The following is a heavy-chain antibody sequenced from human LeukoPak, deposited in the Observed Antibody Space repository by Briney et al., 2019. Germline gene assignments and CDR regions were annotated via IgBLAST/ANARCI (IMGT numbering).Heavy chain of an antibody. J-gene: IGHJ6*02. V-gene: IGHV1-2*02. D-gene: IGHD1-20*01. CDR1: GYTFTGYY. CDR2: INPNSGGT. CDR3: ARDPHRYNWNYYYGMDV. Sequence: ASVKVSCKASGYTFTGYYMHWVRQAPGQGLEWMGWINPNSGGTNYAQKFQGRVTMTRDTSISTAYMELSRLRSDDTAVYYCARDPHRYNWNYYYGMDVWGQGTTVTVSS.